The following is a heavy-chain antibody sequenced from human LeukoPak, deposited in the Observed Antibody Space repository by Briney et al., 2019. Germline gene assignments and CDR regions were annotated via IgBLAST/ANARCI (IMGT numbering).Heavy chain of an antibody. CDR2: ISSSSANI. D-gene: IGHD5-12*01. J-gene: IGHJ6*03. V-gene: IGHV3-48*01. CDR3: ATDKSLGYTYYYYLDV. Sequence: GGSLRLSCAASGLTFSNYAMNWVRQAPGKGLEWVAYISSSSANIRYADSVKDRFTASRDNAKSALSLQMNSLRAGDTAVYYCATDKSLGYTYYYYLDVWGKGTTVTVSS. CDR1: GLTFSNYA.